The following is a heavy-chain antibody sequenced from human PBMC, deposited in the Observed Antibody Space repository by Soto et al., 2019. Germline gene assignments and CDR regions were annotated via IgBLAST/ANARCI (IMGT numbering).Heavy chain of an antibody. V-gene: IGHV4-30-4*01. CDR1: GGSISSGDYY. D-gene: IGHD3-22*01. CDR2: IYYAGTT. CDR3: ARMRRSDDRDFYTFDY. Sequence: QVQLQESGPGLVKPSQTLSLTCTVSGGSISSGDYYWSWIRQPPGKALEWIGYIYYAGTTYYNPSLERLLTILVDISRNQFSLKLSSVTAADTAVYYWARMRRSDDRDFYTFDYWGQGSLVTVSS. J-gene: IGHJ4*02.